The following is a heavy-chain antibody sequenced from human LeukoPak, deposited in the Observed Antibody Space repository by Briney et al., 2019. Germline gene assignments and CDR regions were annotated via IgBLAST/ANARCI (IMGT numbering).Heavy chain of an antibody. CDR3: ATIGRSGWSHPFDY. V-gene: IGHV3-30*03. CDR1: GFNFGDYG. J-gene: IGHJ4*02. D-gene: IGHD6-19*01. Sequence: GSLRLSCITSGFNFGDYGMHWVRQAPGKGLEWVAVISYDGSNKYYADSVKGRFTISRDNSKNALYLQMNSLRAEDTAVYYCATIGRSGWSHPFDYWSQGTLVTVSS. CDR2: ISYDGSNK.